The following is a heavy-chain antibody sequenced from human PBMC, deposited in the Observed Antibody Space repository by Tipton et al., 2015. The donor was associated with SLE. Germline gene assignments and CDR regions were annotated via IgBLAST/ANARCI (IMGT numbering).Heavy chain of an antibody. D-gene: IGHD3-22*01. CDR1: GGSISSSSNY. V-gene: IGHV4-39*07. Sequence: TLSLTCTVSGGSISSSSNYWGWIRQPPGKGLEWIGSIYYSGSTYYNPSLKSRVTISVDTSKNQFSLRLSSVTAADTALYYCAREVYDSSGYYYRMDYYYYMDVWGKGTTVTVSS. CDR3: AREVYDSSGYYYRMDYYYYMDV. CDR2: IYYSGST. J-gene: IGHJ6*03.